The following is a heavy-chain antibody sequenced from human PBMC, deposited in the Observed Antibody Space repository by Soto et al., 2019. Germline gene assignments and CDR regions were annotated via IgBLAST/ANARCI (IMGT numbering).Heavy chain of an antibody. V-gene: IGHV3-7*05. Sequence: GGSLRLSCAASGFTFSSYWMSWVRQAPGKGLEWVANIKQDGSEKYYVDSVKGRFTISRDNAKNSLYLKMNSLRAEDTAVYYCARCRQLVVHRGENYYYYGMDVWGQGTTVTVSS. CDR3: ARCRQLVVHRGENYYYYGMDV. CDR2: IKQDGSEK. CDR1: GFTFSSYW. J-gene: IGHJ6*02. D-gene: IGHD6-6*01.